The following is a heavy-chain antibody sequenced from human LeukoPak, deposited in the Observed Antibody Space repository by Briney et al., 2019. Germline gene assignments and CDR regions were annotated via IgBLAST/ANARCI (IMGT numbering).Heavy chain of an antibody. Sequence: SGTLSLTCAVSGGSISSSNWWSWVRQPPGKGLEWIGEIYHSGSTNYNPSLKSRVTISVDKSKNQFSLKLSSVTAADTAVYYCARLNYGILTGYPDYWGQGTLVTVSS. CDR2: IYHSGST. CDR3: ARLNYGILTGYPDY. CDR1: GGSISSSNW. D-gene: IGHD3-9*01. V-gene: IGHV4-4*02. J-gene: IGHJ4*02.